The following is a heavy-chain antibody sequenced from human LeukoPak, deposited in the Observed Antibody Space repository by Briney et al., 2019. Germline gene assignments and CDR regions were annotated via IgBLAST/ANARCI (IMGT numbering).Heavy chain of an antibody. D-gene: IGHD7-27*01. CDR1: GGSISSSSYY. CDR3: ARDQSLTWGSFDY. CDR2: IYYSGST. V-gene: IGHV4-39*07. Sequence: SETLSLTCTVSGGSISSSSYYWGWIRQPPGKGLEWIGSIYYSGSTYYNPSLKSRVTISVDTSKNQFSLKLSSVTAADTAVYYCARDQSLTWGSFDYWGQGTLVTVSS. J-gene: IGHJ4*02.